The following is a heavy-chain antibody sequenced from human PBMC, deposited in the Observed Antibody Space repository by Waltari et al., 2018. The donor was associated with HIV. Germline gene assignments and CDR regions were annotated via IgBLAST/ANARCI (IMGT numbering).Heavy chain of an antibody. CDR3: ARVHDFWSGYCCHAFDI. V-gene: IGHV3-53*01. Sequence: EVQLVESGGGLIQPGGSLRLSCAASGFSVSTYDMTWVRQAPGKGLELVSVRRTAGNTYYADSVKGRFTMSRDSSKNCLYLQMNSLGAEDTAVYYCARVHDFWSGYCCHAFDIWGQGTMVTVSS. J-gene: IGHJ3*02. D-gene: IGHD3-3*01. CDR2: RRTAGNT. CDR1: GFSVSTYD.